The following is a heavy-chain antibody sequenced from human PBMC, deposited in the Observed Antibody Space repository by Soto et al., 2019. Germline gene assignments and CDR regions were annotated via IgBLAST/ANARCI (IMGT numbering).Heavy chain of an antibody. CDR1: GGSFSGYY. D-gene: IGHD3-10*01. V-gene: IGHV4-34*01. Sequence: ETLSLTGAVYGGSFSGYYWSWIRQPPGKGLEWIGEINHSGSTNYNPSLKSRVTISVDTSKNQFSLKLSSVTAADTAVYYCARGKGRDYYYYYGMDVWGQGTTVTVSS. CDR3: ARGKGRDYYYYYGMDV. J-gene: IGHJ6*02. CDR2: INHSGST.